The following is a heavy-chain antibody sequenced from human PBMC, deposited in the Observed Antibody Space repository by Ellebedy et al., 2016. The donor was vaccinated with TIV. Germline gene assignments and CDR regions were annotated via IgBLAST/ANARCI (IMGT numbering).Heavy chain of an antibody. J-gene: IGHJ4*02. CDR2: IYHSGDT. D-gene: IGHD3-22*01. V-gene: IGHV4-59*01. CDR1: GGSINNIY. CDR3: TSGNYDTTGYFRKTNYFDR. Sequence: SETLSLXXTVSGGSINNIYWSWVRQSPGKGLDWIGYIYHSGDTKYNPSLKSRVTILVDMSKNQFSLKLTSVSAADTAVYYCTSGNYDTTGYFRKTNYFDRWGQGTLVTVSS.